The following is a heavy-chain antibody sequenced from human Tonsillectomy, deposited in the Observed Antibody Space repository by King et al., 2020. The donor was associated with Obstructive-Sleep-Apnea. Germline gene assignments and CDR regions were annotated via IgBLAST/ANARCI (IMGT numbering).Heavy chain of an antibody. CDR3: ARDRGYSSSWYVLENWCDP. D-gene: IGHD6-13*01. J-gene: IGHJ5*02. V-gene: IGHV3-21*01. Sequence: VQLVESGGGLVKPGGSLRLSCAASGFTFSSYSMNWVRQAPGKGLEWVSSISSSSSYIYYADSVKGRFTISRDNAKNSLYLQMNSLRAEDTAVYYCARDRGYSSSWYVLENWCDPWGQGTLVTVSS. CDR2: ISSSSSYI. CDR1: GFTFSSYS.